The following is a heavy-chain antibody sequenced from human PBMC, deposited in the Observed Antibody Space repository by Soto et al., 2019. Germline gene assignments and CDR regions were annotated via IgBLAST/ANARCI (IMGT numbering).Heavy chain of an antibody. CDR3: VRDTAYCSGGTCYSSHDMDV. CDR1: GFTFSSYA. D-gene: IGHD2-15*01. V-gene: IGHV3-30*04. Sequence: QVQLVESGGGVVQPGRSLRLSCAASGFTFSSYAMHWVRQAPGKGLEWVAVISYDGRNKYYADSVKGRFTISRDNSNNTLYLEMNSLRVEDTAVYHCVRDTAYCSGGTCYSSHDMDVWGQGTTVTVSS. CDR2: ISYDGRNK. J-gene: IGHJ6*02.